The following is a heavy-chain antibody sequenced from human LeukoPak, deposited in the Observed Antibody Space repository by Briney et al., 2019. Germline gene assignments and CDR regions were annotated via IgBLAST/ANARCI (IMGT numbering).Heavy chain of an antibody. Sequence: GGSLRLSCAASGFTFSSYWMHWVRQTPGEGLVWVSRINSDGSSIIYADSVKGRFTISRDNAENTLYLQMNSLRAEDTAVYYCARGGDGDYRTFDYWGQGTLVTVSS. J-gene: IGHJ4*02. CDR2: INSDGSSI. D-gene: IGHD4-17*01. V-gene: IGHV3-74*01. CDR3: ARGGDGDYRTFDY. CDR1: GFTFSSYW.